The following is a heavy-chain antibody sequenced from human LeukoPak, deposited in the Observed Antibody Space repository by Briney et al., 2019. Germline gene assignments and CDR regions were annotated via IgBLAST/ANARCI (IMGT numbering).Heavy chain of an antibody. D-gene: IGHD5-12*01. V-gene: IGHV3-48*02. CDR1: GFTFSRYS. CDR3: ASVILATIKAIDY. CDR2: ISSGSTTM. J-gene: IGHJ4*02. Sequence: GGSLRLSCAASGFTFSRYSMNWVRQAPGKGLEWVSYISSGSTTMYYADSVKGRFTVSRDNAKNSLFLQMNSLRDEDTAVYYCASVILATIKAIDYWGQETLVTVSS.